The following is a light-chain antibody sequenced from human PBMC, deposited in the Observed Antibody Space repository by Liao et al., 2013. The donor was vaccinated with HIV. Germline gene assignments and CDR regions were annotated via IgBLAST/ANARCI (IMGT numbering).Light chain of an antibody. J-gene: IGLJ2*01. CDR2: QDN. V-gene: IGLV3-1*01. Sequence: SYELSQPPSVSVSPGQTATITCSGDRLGDDYVCWYQQKTGQSPVVIIYQDNKRPSGIPERFSGSNSGNTATLTISRVEAGDEADYYCQVWDNSSYQGVFGGGTRLTVL. CDR1: RLGDDY. CDR3: QVWDNSSYQGV.